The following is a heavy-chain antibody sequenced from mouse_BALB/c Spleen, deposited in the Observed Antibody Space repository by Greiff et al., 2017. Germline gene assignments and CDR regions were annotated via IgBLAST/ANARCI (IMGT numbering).Heavy chain of an antibody. J-gene: IGHJ3*01. CDR1: GFTFSSYA. CDR3: ARRGLGAWFAY. CDR2: ISSGGSYT. V-gene: IGHV5-9-4*01. Sequence: DVMLVESGGGLVKPGGSLKLSCAASGFTFSSYAMSWVRQSPEKRLEWVAEISSGGSYTYYPDTVTGRFTISRDNAKNTLYLEMSSLRSEDTAMYYCARRGLGAWFAYWGQGTLVTVSA. D-gene: IGHD3-3*01.